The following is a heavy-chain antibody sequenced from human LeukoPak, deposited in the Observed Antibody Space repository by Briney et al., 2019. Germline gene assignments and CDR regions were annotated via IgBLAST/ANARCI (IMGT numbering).Heavy chain of an antibody. D-gene: IGHD5-18*01. CDR3: AKDLSGYNCGPTPDY. Sequence: PGGSLRLSCAASGFTFSSYGMHWVRQAPGKGLEWVAVISYDGGNKFYADSVKGRFTISRDNSKNTVHLQMNSLRAEDTAVYYCAKDLSGYNCGPTPDYWGQGTLVTVSS. CDR2: ISYDGGNK. V-gene: IGHV3-30*18. CDR1: GFTFSSYG. J-gene: IGHJ4*02.